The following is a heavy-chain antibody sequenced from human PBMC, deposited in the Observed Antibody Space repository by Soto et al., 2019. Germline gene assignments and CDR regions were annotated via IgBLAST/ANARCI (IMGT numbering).Heavy chain of an antibody. CDR3: ARDRYGDSTFGFHNGFDI. V-gene: IGHV4-31*03. J-gene: IGHJ3*02. CDR1: GGSISSGGYY. Sequence: QVQLQESGPGLVKPSQTLSLICSVSGGSISSGGYYWSWIRQHPGKGLEWIGYIYHSGSTYYNPSLRSRITISVDTSKNQFSLKLTSVTAADTAVYYCARDRYGDSTFGFHNGFDIWGQGTMVTVSS. CDR2: IYHSGST. D-gene: IGHD4-17*01.